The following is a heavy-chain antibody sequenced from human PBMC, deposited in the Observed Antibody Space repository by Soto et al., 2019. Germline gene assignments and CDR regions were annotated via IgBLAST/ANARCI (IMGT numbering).Heavy chain of an antibody. CDR3: ARDQRTTVTSKKWVVVVTAIRADAFDT. J-gene: IGHJ3*02. V-gene: IGHV3-11*06. CDR1: GFTFIDYY. Sequence: PWGTLRLSCAPSGFTFIDYYMSWIRQAPGKGLEWISYISSSSSYTNYADSVKGRFTIFRDNANNSLHLQMNIPGAEDTTVYYCARDQRTTVTSKKWVVVVTAIRADAFDTWGQGPMVTAS. D-gene: IGHD2-21*02. CDR2: ISSSSSYT.